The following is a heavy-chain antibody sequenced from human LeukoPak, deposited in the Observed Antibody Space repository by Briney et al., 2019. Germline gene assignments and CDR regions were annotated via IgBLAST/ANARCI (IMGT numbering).Heavy chain of an antibody. Sequence: GGSLRLSCAASGFTFSDYYMSWIRQAPGKGLEWVSYISSSSSNIFYADSFKGRFTISRDNAQNSLYLQMNSLRAEDTAVYYCAKDRDDSSGYPQSIDAFDIWGQGTMVTVSS. J-gene: IGHJ3*02. CDR2: ISSSSSNI. CDR3: AKDRDDSSGYPQSIDAFDI. CDR1: GFTFSDYY. D-gene: IGHD3-22*01. V-gene: IGHV3-11*01.